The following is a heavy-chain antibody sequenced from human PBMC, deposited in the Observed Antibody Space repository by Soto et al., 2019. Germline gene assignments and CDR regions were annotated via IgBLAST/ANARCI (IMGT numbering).Heavy chain of an antibody. CDR1: GDSISSPKW. CDR2: LLHSGTT. Sequence: QVPLQESGPGLVKPSGTLSLTCAVSGDSISSPKWWTWLRQPPGKGLEWIGDLLHSGTTNYNPSLKRRVPLSVDKPQIQFSLKLTSVTAADTAIYYCAYSSGWYRHDVWGQGTAVTVSS. D-gene: IGHD6-19*01. CDR3: AYSSGWYRHDV. V-gene: IGHV4-4*02. J-gene: IGHJ3*01.